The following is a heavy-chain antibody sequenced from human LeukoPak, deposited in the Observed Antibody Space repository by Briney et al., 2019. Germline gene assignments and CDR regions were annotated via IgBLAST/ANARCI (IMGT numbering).Heavy chain of an antibody. CDR3: AREIGYCSSTSCSPLIDY. CDR1: GGSISSYY. CDR2: IYTSGST. V-gene: IGHV4-4*07. D-gene: IGHD2-2*01. J-gene: IGHJ4*02. Sequence: SETLSLTCTVSGGSISSYYWSWIRQPAGKGLEWIGRIYTSGSTNYNPSLKSRVTMSVDTSKNQFSLKLSSATAADTAVYYCAREIGYCSSTSCSPLIDYWGQGTLVTVSS.